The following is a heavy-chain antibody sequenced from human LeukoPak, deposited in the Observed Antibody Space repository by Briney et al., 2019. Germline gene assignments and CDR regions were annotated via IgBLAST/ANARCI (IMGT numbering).Heavy chain of an antibody. D-gene: IGHD3-3*01. J-gene: IGHJ4*02. CDR1: GFTFSNYE. CDR2: ISSSSSYI. V-gene: IGHV3-21*01. Sequence: PGGSLRLSCAASGFTFSNYEMNWVRQAPGKGLEWVSSISSSSSYIYYADSVKGRFTISRDNAKNSLYLQMNSLRAEDTAVYYCAREQYDFWSGYYCYWGQGTLVTVSS. CDR3: AREQYDFWSGYYCY.